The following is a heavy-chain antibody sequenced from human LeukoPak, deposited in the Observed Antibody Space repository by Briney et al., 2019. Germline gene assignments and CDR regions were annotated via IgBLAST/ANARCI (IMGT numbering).Heavy chain of an antibody. D-gene: IGHD3-16*01. CDR1: GFTFSSYG. CDR3: ENGGDYDYGYAFDI. Sequence: PGGSLRLSCAASGFTFSSYGMHWVRQAPGKGLEWVAVISYDGSNKYYADSVKGRFTISRDNSKNTLYLQMNSLRAEDTAVYSCENGGDYDYGYAFDIWGQGPMVTVSS. CDR2: ISYDGSNK. V-gene: IGHV3-30*18. J-gene: IGHJ3*02.